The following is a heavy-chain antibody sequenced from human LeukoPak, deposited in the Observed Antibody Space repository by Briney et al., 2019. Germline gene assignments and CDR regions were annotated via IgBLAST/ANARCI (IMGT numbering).Heavy chain of an antibody. V-gene: IGHV4-59*01. CDR3: ASTVTPRKYYFDY. Sequence: SETLSLTCTVSGGSINSYYWSWIRQPPGKGLEWIEYIYYSGSTNYNPSLKSRVTISVDTSKNQFSLKLSSVTAADTAVYYCASTVTPRKYYFDYWGQGTLVTVSS. CDR1: GGSINSYY. D-gene: IGHD4-17*01. CDR2: IYYSGST. J-gene: IGHJ4*02.